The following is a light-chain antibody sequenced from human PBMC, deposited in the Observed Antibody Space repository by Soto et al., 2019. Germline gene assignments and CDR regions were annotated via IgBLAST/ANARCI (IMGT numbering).Light chain of an antibody. J-gene: IGLJ1*01. CDR3: SSFTSSSTLDV. CDR1: SSDVGFYDY. V-gene: IGLV2-14*03. CDR2: DVS. Sequence: QSALTQPASVSGSPGQSITISCTGTSSDVGFYDYVSWYQQHPGKAPKLMIYDVSDRPSGVSHRFSGFKSDNTAFLTISGLQAEYEADYYCSSFTSSSTLDVFGTGTKLTVL.